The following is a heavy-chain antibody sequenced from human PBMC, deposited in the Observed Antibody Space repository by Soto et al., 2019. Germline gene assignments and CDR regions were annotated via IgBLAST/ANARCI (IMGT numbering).Heavy chain of an antibody. D-gene: IGHD5-18*01. Sequence: QVQLVQSGAEVKKPGASVKVSCKASGYTFTSYGISWVRQAPGQGLEWMGWINAYNGNTNYAQKLQGRVTMTTDTSTGTGYMEVRSLRSDDTAVYYCARDVGYGLIDYWGQGTLVTVSS. CDR3: ARDVGYGLIDY. CDR1: GYTFTSYG. J-gene: IGHJ4*02. V-gene: IGHV1-18*01. CDR2: INAYNGNT.